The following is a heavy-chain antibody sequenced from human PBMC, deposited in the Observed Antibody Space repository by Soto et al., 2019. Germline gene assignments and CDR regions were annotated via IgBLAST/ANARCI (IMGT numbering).Heavy chain of an antibody. Sequence: ASVKVSCKASGYTFTGYYMHWVRQAPGQGLEWMGWINPNSGGTNYAQKFQGRVTMTRDTSISTAYMELSRLRSDDTAVYYCARGLAAAGFNWFDPWGQGTMVTVYS. J-gene: IGHJ5*02. CDR2: INPNSGGT. CDR3: ARGLAAAGFNWFDP. CDR1: GYTFTGYY. D-gene: IGHD6-13*01. V-gene: IGHV1-2*02.